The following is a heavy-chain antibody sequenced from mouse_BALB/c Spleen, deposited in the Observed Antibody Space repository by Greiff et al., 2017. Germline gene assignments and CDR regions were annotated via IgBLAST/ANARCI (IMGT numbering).Heavy chain of an antibody. CDR3: TSRHYYGYDY. D-gene: IGHD1-2*01. CDR2: IRLKSNNYAT. V-gene: IGHV6-6*02. J-gene: IGHJ2*01. CDR1: GFTFSNYW. Sequence: DVKLQESGGGLVQPGGSMKLSCVASGFTFSNYWMNWVRQSPEKGLEWVAEIRLKSNNYATHYAESVKGRFTISRDDSKSSVYLQMNNLRAEDTGIYYCTSRHYYGYDYWGQGTTLTVSS.